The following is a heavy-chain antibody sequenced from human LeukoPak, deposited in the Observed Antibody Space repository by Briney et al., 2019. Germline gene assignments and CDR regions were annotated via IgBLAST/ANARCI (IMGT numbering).Heavy chain of an antibody. D-gene: IGHD3-10*02. CDR3: ARGFGNVRGVT. CDR1: GGSLGGDY. J-gene: IGHJ5*02. V-gene: IGHV4-34*01. CDR2: INHGGYT. Sequence: PSETLSLTCAIYGGSLGGDYWSWIRQPPEKGLEWIGEINHGGYTNYNPSLKSRVTISVDTSKNQFSLKLSSVTAADTAVYYCARGFGNVRGVTWGQGTLVTVSS.